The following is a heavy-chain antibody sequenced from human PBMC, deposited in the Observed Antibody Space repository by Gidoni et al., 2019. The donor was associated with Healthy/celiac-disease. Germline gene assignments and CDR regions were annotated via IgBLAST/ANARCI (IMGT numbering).Heavy chain of an antibody. CDR2: ISGSGGST. Sequence: EVQLLESGGGLVQPGGSLRLSCAASGFTFSSYAMSWVRQAPGKGLEWVSAISGSGGSTYYAYSVKGRFTISRDNAKNTLYLQMISLRAEDTAVYYCAKESSSIVVVVAAFDYWGQGTLVTVSS. V-gene: IGHV3-23*01. D-gene: IGHD2-15*01. CDR3: AKESSSIVVVVAAFDY. J-gene: IGHJ4*02. CDR1: GFTFSSYA.